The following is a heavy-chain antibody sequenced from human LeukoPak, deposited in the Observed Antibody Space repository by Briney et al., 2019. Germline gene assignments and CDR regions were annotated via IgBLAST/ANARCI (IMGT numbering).Heavy chain of an antibody. CDR2: INPNSGGT. CDR1: GYTFTDYH. V-gene: IGHV1-2*06. Sequence: SSVKVSCKASGYTFTDYHMHWVRQAPGQGLEWMGRINPNSGGTNYAQKFQGRVTMTRDTSISTAYMELSRLRSDDTAVYYCAREVGGTTLVFQHWGQGTLVTVSS. D-gene: IGHD1-26*01. CDR3: AREVGGTTLVFQH. J-gene: IGHJ1*01.